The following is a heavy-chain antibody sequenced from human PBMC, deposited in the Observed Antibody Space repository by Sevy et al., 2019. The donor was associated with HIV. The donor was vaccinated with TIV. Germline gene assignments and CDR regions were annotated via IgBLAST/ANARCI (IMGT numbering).Heavy chain of an antibody. CDR1: GFTFNRYS. CDR3: ALERLWSDVAEYFQN. J-gene: IGHJ1*01. Sequence: GESLKISCAASGFTFNRYSMHWVRQAPGKGLEWVATISFDATNKHYPDSVKGRFTISRDNFQNSLFLQMDSLRPEDTAVYYCALERLWSDVAEYFQNWGQGTLVTVSS. D-gene: IGHD1-1*01. CDR2: ISFDATNK. V-gene: IGHV3-30-3*01.